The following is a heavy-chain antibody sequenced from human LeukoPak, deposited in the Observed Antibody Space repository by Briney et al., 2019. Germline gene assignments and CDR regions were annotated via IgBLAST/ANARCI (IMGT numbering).Heavy chain of an antibody. Sequence: PGRSLRLSCAASGFTFSSYGMRWVRQAPGKGLEWVAVISYDGSNKYYADSVKGRFTISRDNSKNTLYLQMNSLRAEDTAVYYCAKEPLLGEQQLVLFDYWGQGTLVTVSS. V-gene: IGHV3-30*18. CDR2: ISYDGSNK. D-gene: IGHD6-13*01. CDR3: AKEPLLGEQQLVLFDY. J-gene: IGHJ4*02. CDR1: GFTFSSYG.